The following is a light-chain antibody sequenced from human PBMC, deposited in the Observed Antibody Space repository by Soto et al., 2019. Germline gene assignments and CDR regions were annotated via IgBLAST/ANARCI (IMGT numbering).Light chain of an antibody. J-gene: IGKJ1*01. Sequence: EIVLTQSPGTQSLSPGERAILSCRASQSVSSSYLAWYQQKPGQAPRLLIYGASSRATGIPDRFGGSGSGTDFTLTISRLEPEDFAVYYCQQYGSSPQTFGQGTKVDIK. CDR1: QSVSSSY. CDR2: GAS. V-gene: IGKV3-20*01. CDR3: QQYGSSPQT.